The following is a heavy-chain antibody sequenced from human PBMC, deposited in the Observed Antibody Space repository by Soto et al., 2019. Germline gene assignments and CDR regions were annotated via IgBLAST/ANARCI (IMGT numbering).Heavy chain of an antibody. Sequence: ASVKVSCKASGYTFTSYAMHWVRQAPGQRLEWMGWINAGNGNTKYSQKFQGRVTITRDTSASTAYMELSSLRSEDTAVYYCARDQVSSGWYIGTLDAFDIWGQGTMVTVSS. CDR2: INAGNGNT. CDR3: ARDQVSSGWYIGTLDAFDI. V-gene: IGHV1-3*01. D-gene: IGHD6-19*01. J-gene: IGHJ3*02. CDR1: GYTFTSYA.